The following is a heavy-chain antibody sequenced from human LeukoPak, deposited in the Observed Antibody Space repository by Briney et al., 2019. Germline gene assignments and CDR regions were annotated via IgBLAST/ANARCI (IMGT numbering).Heavy chain of an antibody. CDR2: ISAYNGNT. Sequence: ASVKVSCKASGYTFTSYGISWVRQAPGQGLEWMGWISAYNGNTNYAQKLQGRVTMTTDISTSTAYMELRSLRSDDTAVYYCATSRYSSGWYYFDYWGQGTLVTVSS. J-gene: IGHJ4*02. CDR3: ATSRYSSGWYYFDY. V-gene: IGHV1-18*01. D-gene: IGHD6-19*01. CDR1: GYTFTSYG.